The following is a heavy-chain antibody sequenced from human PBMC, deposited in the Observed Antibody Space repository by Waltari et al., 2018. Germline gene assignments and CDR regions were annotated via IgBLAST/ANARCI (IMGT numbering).Heavy chain of an antibody. V-gene: IGHV3-9*03. CDR3: AKDNSEGGFDY. Sequence: EVQLVESGGGLVQPGRSLSLSCAASGFTFDDYALHWVRQAPGKGLEWVSGISWNSGSIGYADSVKSRFTISRDNAKNSLYLQMNSLRAEDMALYYCAKDNSEGGFDYWGQGTLVTVSS. J-gene: IGHJ4*02. D-gene: IGHD6-13*01. CDR2: ISWNSGSI. CDR1: GFTFDDYA.